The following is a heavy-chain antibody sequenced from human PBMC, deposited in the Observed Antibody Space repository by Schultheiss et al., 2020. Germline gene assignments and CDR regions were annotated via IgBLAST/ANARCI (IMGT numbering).Heavy chain of an antibody. CDR2: ISYDGSNK. CDR1: GFTFSSYG. Sequence: GGSLRLSCAASGFTFSSYGMHWVRQAPGKGLEWVAVISYDGSNKYYADSVKGRFTISRDNSKNTLYLQMNSLRAEDTAVYYCAKVQAARPIYYYYYYMDVWGKGTTVTVSS. J-gene: IGHJ6*03. V-gene: IGHV3-30*18. D-gene: IGHD6-6*01. CDR3: AKVQAARPIYYYYYYMDV.